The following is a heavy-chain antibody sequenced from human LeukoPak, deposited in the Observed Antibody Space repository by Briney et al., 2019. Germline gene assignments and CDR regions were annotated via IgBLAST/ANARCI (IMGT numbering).Heavy chain of an antibody. Sequence: SVKVSCKASGGTFSSYAISWVRQAPGQGLEWMGRIIPILGIANYAQKFQGRVTITADKSTSTAYMELSSLRSEDTAVYYCARVKKRYSGYDNWFDPWGQGTLVTVSS. J-gene: IGHJ5*02. CDR1: GGTFSSYA. CDR3: ARVKKRYSGYDNWFDP. CDR2: IIPILGIA. V-gene: IGHV1-69*04. D-gene: IGHD5-12*01.